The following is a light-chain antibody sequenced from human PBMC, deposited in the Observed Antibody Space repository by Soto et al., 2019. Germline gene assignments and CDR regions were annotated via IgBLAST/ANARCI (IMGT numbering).Light chain of an antibody. CDR2: GAS. CDR1: QSISSSY. CDR3: QQDYNLPIT. V-gene: IGKV3D-7*01. J-gene: IGKJ5*01. Sequence: EVVLTHAPSTLALSPVEGATLSCSVSQSISSSYLSWYQQRPGQAPRLLIYGASTRATGIPARFSGSGRGSGTDFTLTISSLQPEDFAVYYCQQDYNLPITFGQGTRLEIK.